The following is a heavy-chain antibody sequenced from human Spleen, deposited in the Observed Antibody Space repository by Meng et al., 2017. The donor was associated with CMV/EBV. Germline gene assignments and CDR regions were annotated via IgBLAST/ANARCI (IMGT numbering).Heavy chain of an antibody. CDR3: AEGDDAFDI. CDR1: GGSFSDYY. V-gene: IGHV4-34*01. J-gene: IGHJ3*02. CDR2: INHSGST. Sequence: SETLSLTCAVYGGSFSDYYWSWIRQAPQMGLEWIGEINHSGSTKYNPSLKSRVTISVDTSKNQFSLKLSSVTAADTAVYYCAEGDDAFDIWGQGTMVTVSS.